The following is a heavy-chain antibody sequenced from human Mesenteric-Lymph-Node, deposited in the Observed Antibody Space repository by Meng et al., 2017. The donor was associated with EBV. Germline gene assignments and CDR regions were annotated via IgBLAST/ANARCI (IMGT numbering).Heavy chain of an antibody. J-gene: IGHJ4*02. CDR3: ARPRIRYGSGSYYY. D-gene: IGHD3-10*01. CDR2: INHSGST. CDR1: VGSFSDYL. Sequence: QVQLRQWGAGLWKPSDTLSLTCAVHVGSFSDYLWTWITQAPGKGLEWVGEINHSGSTKYNPSLKSRGTISVDTSKNQISLNLNSVTAADTAVYYCARPRIRYGSGSYYYWGQGTLVTVSS. V-gene: IGHV4-34*01.